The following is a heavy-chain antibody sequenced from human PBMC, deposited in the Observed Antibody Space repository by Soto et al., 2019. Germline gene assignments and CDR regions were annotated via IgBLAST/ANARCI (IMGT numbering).Heavy chain of an antibody. CDR3: AGMPYTSGLRFDP. CDR2: IYQSGVT. CDR1: GDSYSISTYS. V-gene: IGHV4-30-2*01. D-gene: IGHD6-19*01. J-gene: IGHJ5*02. Sequence: PSETLSLTCNMSGDSYSISTYSWSWIRPPPGKALQWIGFIYQSGVTSYNPSLASRVSISLDRSNNQCSLKLKSVTAADTAVYFCAGMPYTSGLRFDPWGPGTLVTVSS.